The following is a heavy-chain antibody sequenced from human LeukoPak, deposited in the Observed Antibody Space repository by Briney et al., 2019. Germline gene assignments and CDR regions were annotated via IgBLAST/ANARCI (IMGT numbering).Heavy chain of an antibody. CDR3: ARQEWKLDALDI. CDR1: GFIHRSYE. Sequence: GGSLRLSCAACGFIHRSYEMNWVSQAPGKGLEGVSYISNSGNTIYYADSLWGRLTIRRDNAKNSLYLQMNSLRDEDTAVYYCARQEWKLDALDIWGQGTMVTVSS. V-gene: IGHV3-48*03. CDR2: ISNSGNTI. J-gene: IGHJ3*02. D-gene: IGHD1-26*01.